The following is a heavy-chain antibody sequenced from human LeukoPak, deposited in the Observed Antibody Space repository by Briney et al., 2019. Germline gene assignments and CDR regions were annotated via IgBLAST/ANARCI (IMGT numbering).Heavy chain of an antibody. D-gene: IGHD3-3*01. CDR2: IYYSGST. V-gene: IGHV4-59*08. CDR3: ARAGAPWSGLQYGYFDL. CDR1: GGSISPYY. J-gene: IGHJ4*02. Sequence: PSETLSLTCTVSGGSISPYYWSWIRQPPGKGLEWIGYIYYSGSTKYNPSLKSRVTISVDTSKNQFSLKLSSVTAADTAIYYCARAGAPWSGLQYGYFDLWGQGALVTVSS.